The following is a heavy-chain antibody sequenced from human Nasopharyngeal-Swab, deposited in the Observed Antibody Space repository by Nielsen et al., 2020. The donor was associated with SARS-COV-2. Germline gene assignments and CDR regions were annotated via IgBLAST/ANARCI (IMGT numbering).Heavy chain of an antibody. CDR1: RFTFSSYA. CDR3: AKDGDGSGSYGDYYYYYMDV. Sequence: GGSLRLSCAASRFTFSSYAMSWVRQAPGKGLEWVSAISGSGGSTYYADSVKGRFTISRDNSKNTLYLQMNSLRAEDTAVYYCAKDGDGSGSYGDYYYYYMDVWGTGTTVTVSS. D-gene: IGHD3-10*01. CDR2: ISGSGGST. V-gene: IGHV3-23*01. J-gene: IGHJ6*03.